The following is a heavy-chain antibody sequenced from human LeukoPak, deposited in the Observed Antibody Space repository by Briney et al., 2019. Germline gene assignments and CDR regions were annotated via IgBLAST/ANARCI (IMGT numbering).Heavy chain of an antibody. V-gene: IGHV3-66*01. Sequence: PGGPLRLSWGASGLTVTGEHMIWVRRAAGKGLEWVALIKSDGTTGYADSVKGTFTISRDNSKNTLFLQMNRLRVEDTAVYYCARLRRGYWGQGTPVTVSS. J-gene: IGHJ4*02. CDR1: GLTVTGEH. CDR2: IKSDGTT. CDR3: ARLRRGY.